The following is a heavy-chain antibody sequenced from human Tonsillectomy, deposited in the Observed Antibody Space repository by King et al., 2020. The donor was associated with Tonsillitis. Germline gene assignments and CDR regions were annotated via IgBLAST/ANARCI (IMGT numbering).Heavy chain of an antibody. CDR2: ISVSGGSK. D-gene: IGHD3-22*01. J-gene: IGHJ4*02. CDR1: GFTFSSYA. CDR3: AKDGPAYYYDSREQFDY. Sequence: VQLVESGGGLVQPGGSLSLSCAASGFTFSSYAMCWVRQAPGKGLGLVSDISVSGGSKYSADSVKGRFTISRDTSKNTLYLQMNSLRAEDTAVYYCAKDGPAYYYDSREQFDYWGQGTLVTVSS. V-gene: IGHV3-23*04.